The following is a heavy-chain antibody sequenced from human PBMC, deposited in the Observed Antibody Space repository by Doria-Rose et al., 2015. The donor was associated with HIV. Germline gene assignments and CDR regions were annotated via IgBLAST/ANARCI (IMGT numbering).Heavy chain of an antibody. V-gene: IGHV2-26*01. J-gene: IGHJ4*02. CDR1: GVSLSSPGMG. D-gene: IGHD6-13*01. Sequence: QITLKESGPVLVKPTETLTLTCTVSGVSLSSPGMGVSWIRQPPGKALEWLANIFPDDERSYKTSLTSRLTISRGTSKSQVVLTMTDMDPVDTATYYCARIKSSRWYHKYYFDFWGKGTLVIVSA. CDR3: ARIKSSRWYHKYYFDF. CDR2: IFPDDER.